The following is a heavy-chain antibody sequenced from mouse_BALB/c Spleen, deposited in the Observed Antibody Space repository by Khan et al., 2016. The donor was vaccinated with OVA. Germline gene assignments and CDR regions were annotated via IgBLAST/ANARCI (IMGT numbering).Heavy chain of an antibody. J-gene: IGHJ3*01. CDR2: ISTYYGDA. V-gene: IGHV1S137*01. D-gene: IGHD1-3*01. CDR1: GYTFTDYA. Sequence: QVQLQQPGAELVRPGVSVKISCKGSGYTFTDYAMHWVKQSHAKSLEWIGVISTYYGDATYNQKFKGKATMTVDKSSSTAYMELARLTSEDSAIYYCARGNGSSRFAYWGQGTLVTVSA. CDR3: ARGNGSSRFAY.